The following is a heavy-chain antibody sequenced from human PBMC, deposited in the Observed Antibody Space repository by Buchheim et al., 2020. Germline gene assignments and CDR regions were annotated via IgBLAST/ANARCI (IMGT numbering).Heavy chain of an antibody. J-gene: IGHJ4*02. V-gene: IGHV3-30*04. CDR2: ISYDGSNK. D-gene: IGHD3/OR15-3a*01. Sequence: QVQLVESGGGVVQPGRSLRLSCAASGFTFSSYAMHWVRQAPGKGLEWVAVISYDGSNKYYADSVKGRFTISRDNSKNTLYLQMNSLRAEDTAVYYCARVGGFLDFSEGYYFDYWGQGTL. CDR1: GFTFSSYA. CDR3: ARVGGFLDFSEGYYFDY.